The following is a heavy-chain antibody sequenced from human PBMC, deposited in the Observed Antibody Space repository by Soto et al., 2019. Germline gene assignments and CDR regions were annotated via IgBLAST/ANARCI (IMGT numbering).Heavy chain of an antibody. D-gene: IGHD2-21*02. J-gene: IGHJ4*02. CDR2: INSNGGIT. Sequence: GGSLRLSCSASGFAFSSFDMHWVRQAPGKGLEYFSAINSNGGITYYADSVNGRFTISRDNSKNTVYLQMSSLRNEDTAVYYWVTDVTFHFRGKGPPLTVSS. CDR1: GFAFSSFD. CDR3: VTDVTFHF. V-gene: IGHV3-64D*06.